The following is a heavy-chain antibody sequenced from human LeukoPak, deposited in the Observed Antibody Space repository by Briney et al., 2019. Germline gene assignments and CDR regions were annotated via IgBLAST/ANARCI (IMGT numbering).Heavy chain of an antibody. CDR3: AEWNSVYWYFDL. CDR2: ISGSGGST. D-gene: IGHD1-1*01. V-gene: IGHV3-23*01. J-gene: IGHJ2*01. Sequence: PGGSLRLSCAASGFTFSSYAMSWVRQVPGKGLEWVSSISGSGGSTYYAGSVKGRFTISRDNSKNTLYLQMNSLGAEDTALYYCAEWNSVYWYFDLWGRGTLVTVSS. CDR1: GFTFSSYA.